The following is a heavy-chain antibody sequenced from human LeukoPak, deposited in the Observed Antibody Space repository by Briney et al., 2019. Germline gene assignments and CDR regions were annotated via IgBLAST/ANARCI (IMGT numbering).Heavy chain of an antibody. CDR2: IYYSGST. D-gene: IGHD1-26*01. CDR3: ARRGWELPLDY. Sequence: SETLSLTCTVSGGSISSSSYYWGWIRQPPGKGLEWIGYIYYSGSTNYNPSLKSRVTISVDTSKNQFSLKLSSVTAADTAVYYCARRGWELPLDYWGQGTLVTVSS. CDR1: GGSISSSSYY. J-gene: IGHJ4*02. V-gene: IGHV4-61*05.